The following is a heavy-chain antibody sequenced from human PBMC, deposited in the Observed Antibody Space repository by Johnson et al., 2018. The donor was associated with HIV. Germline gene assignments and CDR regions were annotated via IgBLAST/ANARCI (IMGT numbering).Heavy chain of an antibody. CDR1: GFTFNSYG. V-gene: IGHV3-30*03. Sequence: QVQLVESGGGVVQPGRSLRLFCAASGFTFNSYGMHWVRQAPGKGLEWVTFISYDGSHTYYADSVKGRFTISRDKSKNTLYLQMNSLRAEDTAVYYCARDGGYSSSWYKYAFDIWGQGTMVTVSS. CDR3: ARDGGYSSSWYKYAFDI. CDR2: ISYDGSHT. D-gene: IGHD6-13*01. J-gene: IGHJ3*02.